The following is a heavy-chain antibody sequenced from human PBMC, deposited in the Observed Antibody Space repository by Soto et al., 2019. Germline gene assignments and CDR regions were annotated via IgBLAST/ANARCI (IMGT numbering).Heavy chain of an antibody. CDR1: GYTFTSYG. CDR3: ATHRSTTGTTSLDY. D-gene: IGHD1-1*01. Sequence: QVQLVQSGGEVKKPGASVKVSCKASGYTFTSYGISWVRQAPGQGLEWMGWISTYNGNTNYAQKLQGRVTMTTDTSTSTAYMELRSLRSDDTAVYYCATHRSTTGTTSLDYWGQGTLVTVSS. J-gene: IGHJ4*02. CDR2: ISTYNGNT. V-gene: IGHV1-18*01.